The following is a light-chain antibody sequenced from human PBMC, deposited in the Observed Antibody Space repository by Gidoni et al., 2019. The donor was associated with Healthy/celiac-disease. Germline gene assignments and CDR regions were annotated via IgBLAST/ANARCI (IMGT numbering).Light chain of an antibody. Sequence: PATLSSSPGERATLSCRASQRVSSSYLAWYQQKPGQAPRLLIYGASSRATGIPDRFTGSGSGTDFTLTISRLEPEDFAVYYCQQYGSSPLYTFGQGTKLEIK. V-gene: IGKV3-20*01. J-gene: IGKJ2*01. CDR3: QQYGSSPLYT. CDR2: GAS. CDR1: QRVSSSY.